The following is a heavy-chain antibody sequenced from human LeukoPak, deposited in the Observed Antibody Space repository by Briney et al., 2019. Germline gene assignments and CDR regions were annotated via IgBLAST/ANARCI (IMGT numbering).Heavy chain of an antibody. V-gene: IGHV4-59*08. CDR1: GGSISGYY. CDR2: IFYSGST. CDR3: ARRYFYDSGGYYYYFDY. J-gene: IGHJ4*02. D-gene: IGHD3-22*01. Sequence: PSETLSLTCSVSGGSISGYYWSWIRQPPGRGLEWIAYIFYSGSTYYNPSLKSRVTISVDTSKNQFSLKLSSVTAADTAVYYCARRYFYDSGGYYYYFDYWGQGTLVTVSS.